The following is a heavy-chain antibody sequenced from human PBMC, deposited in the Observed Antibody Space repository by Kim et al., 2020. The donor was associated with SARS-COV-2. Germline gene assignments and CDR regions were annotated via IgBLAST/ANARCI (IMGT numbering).Heavy chain of an antibody. CDR2: IYYSGST. CDR1: GGSFSGYY. CDR3: ARSTSWYAYFDY. D-gene: IGHD6-13*01. V-gene: IGHV4-59*13. Sequence: SETLSLTCTVSGGSFSGYYWTWIRQPPEKGLEWIGCIYYSGSTNYDPSFKSRVTISVDTSKNQFSLKLTSVTAADTAVYYCARSTSWYAYFDYWGQGTLV. J-gene: IGHJ4*02.